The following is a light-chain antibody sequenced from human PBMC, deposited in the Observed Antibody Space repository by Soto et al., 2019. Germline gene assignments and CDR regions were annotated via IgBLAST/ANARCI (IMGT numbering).Light chain of an antibody. V-gene: IGLV2-14*03. J-gene: IGLJ1*01. CDR3: CSYADGSIYF. CDR1: SRDVGAYDY. CDR2: YVD. Sequence: QSALTQPASVSGSPGQSITISCTGISRDVGAYDYVSWYLQYPDKAPQLLIYYVDHRPSGVSSRFSGSKSGNTASLTISGLQAEDEGDYYCCSYADGSIYFFGTGTKVTLL.